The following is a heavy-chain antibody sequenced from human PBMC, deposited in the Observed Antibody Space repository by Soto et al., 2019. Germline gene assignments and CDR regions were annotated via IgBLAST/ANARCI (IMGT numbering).Heavy chain of an antibody. Sequence: SETLSLTCTVSGGSISRGDYYWSWIRPPPGKGLEWIGYIYYSGSTNYNPSLKSRVTISVDTSKNQFSLKLRSVTAADTAAYYCARGYGDYVLDFWGQGTLVTVSS. CDR2: IYYSGST. CDR1: GGSISRGDYY. V-gene: IGHV4-30-4*01. J-gene: IGHJ4*02. D-gene: IGHD4-17*01. CDR3: ARGYGDYVLDF.